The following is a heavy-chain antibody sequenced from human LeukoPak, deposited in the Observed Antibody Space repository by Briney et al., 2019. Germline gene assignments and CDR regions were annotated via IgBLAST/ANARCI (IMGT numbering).Heavy chain of an antibody. CDR1: GFTFSGFW. CDR3: ARAWGSADY. V-gene: IGHV3-7*03. Sequence: PGGSLRLSCAVSGFTFSGFWMSWSRQAPGKGLEWVASINSDGSEGYYADVVKGRFTISRDNAKNSLYLQINSLRAEDTAVYYCARAWGSADYWGQGTLVTVSS. CDR2: INSDGSEG. J-gene: IGHJ4*02. D-gene: IGHD7-27*01.